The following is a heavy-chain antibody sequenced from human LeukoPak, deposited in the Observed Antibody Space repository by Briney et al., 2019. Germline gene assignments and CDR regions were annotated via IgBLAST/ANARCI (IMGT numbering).Heavy chain of an antibody. D-gene: IGHD6-6*01. CDR1: GGTFSSYA. CDR2: IIPIFGTA. J-gene: IGHJ4*02. Sequence: SVKVSCKASGGTFSSYAISWVRQAPGQGLEWMGGIIPIFGTANHAQKFQGRVTITADESTSTAYMELSSLRSGDTAVYYCARDSIAARLGYFDYWGQGTLVTVSS. CDR3: ARDSIAARLGYFDY. V-gene: IGHV1-69*13.